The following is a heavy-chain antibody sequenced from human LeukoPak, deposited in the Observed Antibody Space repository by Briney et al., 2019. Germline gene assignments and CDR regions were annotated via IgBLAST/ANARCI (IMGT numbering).Heavy chain of an antibody. Sequence: GGSLRLSCAASGFTFSSYWMSWVRQAPGKGLEWVANIRQDGSEKYYVDSVKGRFTISRDNAKNSLYLQMNGLRAEDTAVYYCARYTYYHGSGSYYLDYWGQGILVTVSS. CDR3: ARYTYYHGSGSYYLDY. V-gene: IGHV3-7*01. J-gene: IGHJ4*02. CDR2: IRQDGSEK. D-gene: IGHD3-10*01. CDR1: GFTFSSYW.